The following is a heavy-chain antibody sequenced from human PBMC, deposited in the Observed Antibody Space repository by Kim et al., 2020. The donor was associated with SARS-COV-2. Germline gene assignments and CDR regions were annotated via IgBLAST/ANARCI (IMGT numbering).Heavy chain of an antibody. D-gene: IGHD6-19*01. CDR2: IVVGSGDT. V-gene: IGHV1-58*02. Sequence: SVKVSCKASGFTLSNSAMHWVRQARGQRLEWIGWIVVGSGDTRYSQKFLERVTITRDMSTSTGYMELSGLRSEDTAVYYCAALNRAAVSDTNYYYYGMDVWGPGTTGTVSS. CDR3: AALNRAAVSDTNYYYYGMDV. J-gene: IGHJ6*02. CDR1: GFTLSNSA.